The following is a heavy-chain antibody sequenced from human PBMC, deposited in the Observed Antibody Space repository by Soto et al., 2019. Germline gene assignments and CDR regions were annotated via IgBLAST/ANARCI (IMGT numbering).Heavy chain of an antibody. CDR1: GGTFSSYT. J-gene: IGHJ2*01. D-gene: IGHD4-17*01. CDR3: ARGNDYGGHVSL. CDR2: IIPILGIA. V-gene: IGHV1-69*02. Sequence: QVQLVQSGAEVKKPGSSVKVSCKASGGTFSSYTISWVRQAPGQGLEWMGRIIPILGIANYAQKFQGRVTITADKSTSTAYRELSSLRSEDTAVYYCARGNDYGGHVSLWGRGTLVTVSS.